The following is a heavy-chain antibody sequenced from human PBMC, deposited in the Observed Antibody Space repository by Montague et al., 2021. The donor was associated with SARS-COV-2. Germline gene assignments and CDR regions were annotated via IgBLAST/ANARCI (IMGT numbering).Heavy chain of an antibody. Sequence: SETLSLTCTVSGGSISSYYWSWIRQPPGKGLEWIGYIYYSGSTNYNPSLKSRVTISVDTSKNQFSLKLSSVTAADTAVYYCARGVSYYDVWSGYDYGMDLWGRGTTVTVSS. J-gene: IGHJ6*02. CDR3: ARGVSYYDVWSGYDYGMDL. CDR2: IYYSGST. D-gene: IGHD3-3*01. CDR1: GGSISSYY. V-gene: IGHV4-59*01.